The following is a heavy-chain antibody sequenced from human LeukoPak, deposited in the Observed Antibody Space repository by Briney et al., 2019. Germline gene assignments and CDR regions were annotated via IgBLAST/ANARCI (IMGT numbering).Heavy chain of an antibody. J-gene: IGHJ3*02. CDR1: GFIFSRDI. Sequence: GGALRLSCAASGFIFSRDIMKWVRQAPGKGLEWISYISRDSGIRYYADSVRGRFTISRDNSKNTLYLQMNSLRAEDTAVYYCAKDRGYCSSTSCSSAFDIWGQGTMVTVSS. V-gene: IGHV3-48*01. CDR3: AKDRGYCSSTSCSSAFDI. CDR2: ISRDSGIR. D-gene: IGHD2-2*01.